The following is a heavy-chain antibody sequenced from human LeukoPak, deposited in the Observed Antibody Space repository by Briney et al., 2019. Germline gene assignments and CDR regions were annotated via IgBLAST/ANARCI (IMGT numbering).Heavy chain of an antibody. CDR2: ISHDGMNA. D-gene: IGHD6-19*01. CDR1: GLPFSGTA. Sequence: GGSLRLSCAASGLPFSGTAMSWVRQAPGKGLEWVSAISHDGMNAYYADAVKGRFTISRDNSKKTVSLEMSSLTAADTGVYYCAKDGAQYSSGPECDPRGQGALVTVSP. CDR3: AKDGAQYSSGPECDP. V-gene: IGHV3-23*01. J-gene: IGHJ5*02.